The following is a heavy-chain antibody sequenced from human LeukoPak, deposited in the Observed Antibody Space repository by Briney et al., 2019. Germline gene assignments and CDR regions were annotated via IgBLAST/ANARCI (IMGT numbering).Heavy chain of an antibody. D-gene: IGHD3-22*01. J-gene: IGHJ4*02. CDR2: ISSSSSYI. V-gene: IGHV3-21*01. Sequence: GGSLRLSCAASGFTFSSYSMNWVRQAPGKGLEWVSSISSSSSYIYYADSVKGRFTISRDNAKNSLYLQMNSLRAEDTAVYYCAREFYDSSAYYHYWAQGTLVTVSS. CDR3: AREFYDSSAYYHY. CDR1: GFTFSSYS.